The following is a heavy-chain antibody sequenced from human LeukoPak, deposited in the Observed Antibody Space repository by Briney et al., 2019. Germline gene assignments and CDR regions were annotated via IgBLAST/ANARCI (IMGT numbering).Heavy chain of an antibody. J-gene: IGHJ4*02. V-gene: IGHV3-21*04. CDR1: GFTFSSYS. CDR3: AKARQWLVPSFDY. CDR2: IKKSAADL. D-gene: IGHD6-19*01. Sequence: PGGSLRLSCAASGFTFSSYSMSWVRQAPGKGLQWVSTIKKSAADLYYDDTVKGRFTVSRDNSKNTLYLQMNSLRAEDTAVYYCAKARQWLVPSFDYWGQGTLVTVSS.